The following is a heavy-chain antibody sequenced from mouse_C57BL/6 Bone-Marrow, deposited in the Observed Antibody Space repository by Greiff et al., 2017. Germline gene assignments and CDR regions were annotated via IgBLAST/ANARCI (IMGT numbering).Heavy chain of an antibody. CDR2: INSDGGST. CDR1: EYEFPSHD. J-gene: IGHJ4*01. CDR3: ARGGVKDAMDY. Sequence: EVKVVESGGGLVQPGESLKLSCESNEYEFPSHDMSWVRRTPVKRRELVATINSDGGSTYYPETMERQFLISRYNTKKTLYLQMSSLRSEDTALYYCARGGVKDAMDYWGQGTSVTVSS. V-gene: IGHV5-2*01. D-gene: IGHD1-3*01.